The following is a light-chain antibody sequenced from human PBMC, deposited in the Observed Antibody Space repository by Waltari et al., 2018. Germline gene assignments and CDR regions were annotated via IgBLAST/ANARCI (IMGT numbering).Light chain of an antibody. CDR1: QSVTSN. V-gene: IGKV3-15*01. CDR2: DAS. J-gene: IGKJ5*01. CDR3: QQYNRWPPIT. Sequence: IVLTQSQATLSVSPGESAIISCRASQSVTSNLAWYQQKPDQAPRLIIYDASTRATSIPARFRGSGSGTEFTLTISSLQSEDSATYYCQQYNRWPPITFGQGTRLEIK.